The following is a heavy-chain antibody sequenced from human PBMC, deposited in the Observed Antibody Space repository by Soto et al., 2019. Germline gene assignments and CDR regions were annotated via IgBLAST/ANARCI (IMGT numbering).Heavy chain of an antibody. Sequence: ASVKVSCKASGGTFSSYTISWVRQAPGQGLEWMGRIIPILGIANYAQKFQGRVTITADKSTSTAYMELSSLRSEDTAVYYCARKGYKGSGAFDIWGQGTMVTVSS. CDR1: GGTFSSYT. CDR2: IIPILGIA. CDR3: ARKGYKGSGAFDI. J-gene: IGHJ3*02. D-gene: IGHD2-2*02. V-gene: IGHV1-69*02.